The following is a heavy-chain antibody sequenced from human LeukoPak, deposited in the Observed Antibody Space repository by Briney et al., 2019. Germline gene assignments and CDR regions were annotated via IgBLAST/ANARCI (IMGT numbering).Heavy chain of an antibody. CDR2: ISYDGSNK. J-gene: IGHJ4*02. CDR1: GFTFSSYG. Sequence: GGSLRLSCAASGFTFSSYGMHWVRQAPGKGLEWVAVISYDGSNKYYADSVKGRFTISRDNAKNSLYLQMNSLRAEDTAVYYCARDLYSSSWYYFDYWGQGTLVTVSS. D-gene: IGHD6-13*01. CDR3: ARDLYSSSWYYFDY. V-gene: IGHV3-30*03.